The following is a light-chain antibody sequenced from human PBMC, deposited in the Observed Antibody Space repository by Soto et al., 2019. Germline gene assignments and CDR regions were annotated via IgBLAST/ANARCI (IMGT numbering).Light chain of an antibody. Sequence: QSALTQPPSASGSPGQSVTISCTGTRSDVGDYNYVSWYQQHPGKAPKLLIYEVTKRPSGVPDRFSGSKSANTASLTVSGLQAEDEADYYCSSYAGSDNFEVFGGGTKFTVL. V-gene: IGLV2-8*01. CDR1: RSDVGDYNY. J-gene: IGLJ2*01. CDR3: SSYAGSDNFEV. CDR2: EVT.